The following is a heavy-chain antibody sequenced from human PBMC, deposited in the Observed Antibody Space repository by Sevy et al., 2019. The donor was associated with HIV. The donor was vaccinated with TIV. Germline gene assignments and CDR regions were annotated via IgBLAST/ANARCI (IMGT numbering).Heavy chain of an antibody. Sequence: GGSLRLSCAASGFPFSTYALHWVRQAPGKGLEWVSNIYSDGRTYYADSVRGRFTISRDTSKNTVYLEMKSLRAEDTAVYYCTREDIVLGEDNYYGMDVWGHGTTVTVSS. J-gene: IGHJ6*02. D-gene: IGHD2-15*01. CDR3: TREDIVLGEDNYYGMDV. CDR2: IYSDGRT. V-gene: IGHV3-53*01. CDR1: GFPFSTYA.